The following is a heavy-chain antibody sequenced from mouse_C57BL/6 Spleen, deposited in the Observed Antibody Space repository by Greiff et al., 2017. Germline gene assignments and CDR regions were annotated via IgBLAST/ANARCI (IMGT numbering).Heavy chain of an antibody. D-gene: IGHD2-4*01. Sequence: VQLQQSGPELVKPGASVKISCTASGYAFSSSWMNWVKQRPGKGLEWIGRIYPGDGDTNYNGKFKGKATLTADKSYSTAYMQLSSLTSEDSAVYFCARMRDDYGWYFDVWGTGTTVTVSS. CDR3: ARMRDDYGWYFDV. J-gene: IGHJ1*03. CDR2: IYPGDGDT. V-gene: IGHV1-82*01. CDR1: GYAFSSSW.